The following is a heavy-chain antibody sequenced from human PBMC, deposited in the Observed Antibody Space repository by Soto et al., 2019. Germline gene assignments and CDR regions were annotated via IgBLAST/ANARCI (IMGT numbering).Heavy chain of an antibody. CDR2: INPNSGST. J-gene: IGHJ6*02. D-gene: IGHD6-6*01. V-gene: IGHV1-2*02. Sequence: ASVQVSCKASGYTFTGYYMHWVRQAPGQGLEWMGWINPNSGSTNYAQKVQGRVTMTRNTSISTAYMQLSRLRSDDTAVYYCAKSIAARRGPYGMDVWGQGTTVTVSS. CDR1: GYTFTGYY. CDR3: AKSIAARRGPYGMDV.